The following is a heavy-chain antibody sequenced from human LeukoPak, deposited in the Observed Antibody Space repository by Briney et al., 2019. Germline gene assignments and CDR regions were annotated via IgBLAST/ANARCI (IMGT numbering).Heavy chain of an antibody. CDR3: ASISSAKDAFDI. Sequence: GASVKVSCRASGYTFTSHDINWVRLATGQGLEWMGWMNPNSGNTGYAQKFQGRVTMTRNTSISTAYTELSSLRSEDTAVYYCASISSAKDAFDIWGQGTMATVSS. J-gene: IGHJ3*02. V-gene: IGHV1-8*01. CDR1: GYTFTSHD. CDR2: MNPNSGNT.